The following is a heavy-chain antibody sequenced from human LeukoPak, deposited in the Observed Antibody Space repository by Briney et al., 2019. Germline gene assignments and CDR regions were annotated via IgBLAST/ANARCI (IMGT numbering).Heavy chain of an antibody. CDR1: GFTYSTYG. CDR2: ISYDGTIK. V-gene: IGHV3-30*18. Sequence: GGSLRLSCAASGFTYSTYGMHWVRQTPGKGLEWVAVISYDGTIKHYADPVKGRFTISRDNSKNTLYLQMSSLRGEDTAVYYCAKDYLGASHTFEIWGQGTMVTVSS. CDR3: AKDYLGASHTFEI. J-gene: IGHJ3*02. D-gene: IGHD1-26*01.